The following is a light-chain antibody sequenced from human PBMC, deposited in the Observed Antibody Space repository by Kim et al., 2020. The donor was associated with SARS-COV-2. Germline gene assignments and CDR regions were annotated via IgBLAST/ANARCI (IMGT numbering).Light chain of an antibody. CDR3: QQYNDWPLT. CDR2: GAS. V-gene: IGKV3-15*01. CDR1: QEIRSN. J-gene: IGKJ4*01. Sequence: VSPGERVTLSCRAIQEIRSNLAWYQQKSGQAPRLVISGASTTATGIPARFSGSGSGTEFTLPISSLLSEDFAVYYCQQYNDWPLTFGGGTKVDIK.